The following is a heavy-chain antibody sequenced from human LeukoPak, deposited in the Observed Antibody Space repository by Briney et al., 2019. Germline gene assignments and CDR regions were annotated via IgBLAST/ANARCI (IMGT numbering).Heavy chain of an antibody. Sequence: GGSLRLSCAASGFTFSSYEMNWVRQAPGKGLEWVSYISSSGSTIYYANSVKGRFTISRDNAKNSLYLQMHILRAEDTAVYYCARDLMGWDLHYFDYWGQGTLVTVSS. CDR1: GFTFSSYE. CDR3: ARDLMGWDLHYFDY. D-gene: IGHD1-26*01. CDR2: ISSSGSTI. V-gene: IGHV3-48*03. J-gene: IGHJ4*02.